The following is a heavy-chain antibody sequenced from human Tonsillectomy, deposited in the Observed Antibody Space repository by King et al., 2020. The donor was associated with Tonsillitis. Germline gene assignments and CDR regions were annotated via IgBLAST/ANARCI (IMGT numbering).Heavy chain of an antibody. CDR2: ISSSSSYK. CDR3: ARDTYSSGWPGVTYYFDF. CDR1: GFTFSSYS. Sequence: DVQLVESGGGLVKPGGSLRLSCVASGFTFSSYSMNWVRQAPGKGPEWVSSISSSSSYKKYADSVKGRFTISRDNAKNSLDLQMNSLRAEDTAVYYCARDTYSSGWPGVTYYFDFWGQGTLVTVSS. V-gene: IGHV3-21*01. J-gene: IGHJ4*02. D-gene: IGHD6-19*01.